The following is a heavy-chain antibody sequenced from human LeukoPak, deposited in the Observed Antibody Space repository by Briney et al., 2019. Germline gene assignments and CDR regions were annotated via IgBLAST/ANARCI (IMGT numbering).Heavy chain of an antibody. CDR2: LGGSFFTT. Sequence: GGSLRLSRVASGFTFSDYYLSWIRQAPGKGREGVLYLGGSFFTTYYADPVKGRFPITRDNSKNTLYLQMNNLRAEDTAVYYGAKDSRSREYSSGWTGDYWGQGTLVTVSS. V-gene: IGHV3-11*01. CDR3: AKDSRSREYSSGWTGDY. J-gene: IGHJ4*02. CDR1: GFTFSDYY. D-gene: IGHD6-19*01.